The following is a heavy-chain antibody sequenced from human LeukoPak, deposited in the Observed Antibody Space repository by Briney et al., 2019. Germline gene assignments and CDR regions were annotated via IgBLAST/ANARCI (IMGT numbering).Heavy chain of an antibody. V-gene: IGHV1-69*04. D-gene: IGHD2-21*02. J-gene: IGHJ6*02. CDR1: GSTFSNYG. CDR3: ARDQGVTDPPPYGLDV. CDR2: IIPILDVA. Sequence: ASVKVSCKASGSTFSNYGITWVRQAPGQGLEWMGRIIPILDVALYAQKFQGRVTITADKSTSTAYMELSTLRPEDTAVYYCARDQGVTDPPPYGLDVWGRGTTVTVSS.